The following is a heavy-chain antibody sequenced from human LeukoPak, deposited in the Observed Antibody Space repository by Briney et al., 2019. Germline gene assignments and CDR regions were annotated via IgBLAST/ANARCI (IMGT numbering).Heavy chain of an antibody. V-gene: IGHV4-59*08. CDR1: GGSISSYY. J-gene: IGHJ1*01. CDR2: INYSENT. CDR3: ARGTDFQR. Sequence: SETLSLTCTVSGGSISSYYWSWIRQPPGRGLEWIAYINYSENTNYNPSLKSRVTILLDTPNKQFSLRLTSVTAADTAVYYCARGTDFQRWGQGTLVTVSS.